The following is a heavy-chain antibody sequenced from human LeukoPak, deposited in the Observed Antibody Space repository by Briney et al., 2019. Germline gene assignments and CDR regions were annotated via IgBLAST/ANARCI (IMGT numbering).Heavy chain of an antibody. Sequence: GGSLRLSCEASGFIFSSAWMTWVRQAPGKGLEWVGHIKDKTNGGTTDYAAPVEGRFSISRDDSKKTLYLQMNRLRTEDTAVYYCARGLCTSTGCYQGPFDFWGQGVLVTVSS. CDR3: ARGLCTSTGCYQGPFDF. CDR1: GFIFSSAW. D-gene: IGHD2-2*01. J-gene: IGHJ4*02. V-gene: IGHV3-15*01. CDR2: IKDKTNGGTT.